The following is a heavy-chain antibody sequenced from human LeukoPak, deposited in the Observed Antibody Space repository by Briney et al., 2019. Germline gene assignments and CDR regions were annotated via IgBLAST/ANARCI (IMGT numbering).Heavy chain of an antibody. CDR3: ARDQIFGVVQDY. Sequence: PGGSLRLSCAASGFTFSTYWMNWVRQAPGKGLEWVANIKQDGSEKYYVDSVKGRFTISRDNAKNSLYLQMNSLRAGDTAVYYCARDQIFGVVQDYWGQGTLVTVSS. CDR1: GFTFSTYW. J-gene: IGHJ4*02. CDR2: IKQDGSEK. V-gene: IGHV3-7*01. D-gene: IGHD3-3*01.